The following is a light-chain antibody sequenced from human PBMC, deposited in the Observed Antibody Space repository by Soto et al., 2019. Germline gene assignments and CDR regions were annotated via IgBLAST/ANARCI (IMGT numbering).Light chain of an antibody. Sequence: ELVLTQSPGTLSLSPGESATLSCVASESVSSSSLAWYQQKPGQAPRLLIYGATTRLRGVPDRFSGSGSGTDFTLTISRLEPEDFAVYYCQQYGSSPFTFGPGTKVDI. CDR1: ESVSSSS. V-gene: IGKV3-20*01. CDR3: QQYGSSPFT. J-gene: IGKJ3*01. CDR2: GAT.